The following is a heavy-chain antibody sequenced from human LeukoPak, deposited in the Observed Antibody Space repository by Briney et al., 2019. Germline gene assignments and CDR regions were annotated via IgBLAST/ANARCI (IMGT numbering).Heavy chain of an antibody. D-gene: IGHD3-3*01. CDR3: AGGDYDFWSGYYRGFDY. CDR1: GFTSSSYE. CDR2: ISSSGSTI. J-gene: IGHJ4*02. V-gene: IGHV3-48*03. Sequence: GGSLRLSCAASGFTSSSYEMNWVRQAPGKGLEWVSYISSSGSTIYYADSVKGRFTISRDNAKNSLYLQMNSLRDTAVYYCAGGDYDFWSGYYRGFDYWGQGTLVTVSS.